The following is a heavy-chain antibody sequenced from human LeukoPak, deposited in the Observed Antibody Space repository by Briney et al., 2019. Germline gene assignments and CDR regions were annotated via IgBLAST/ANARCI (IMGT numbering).Heavy chain of an antibody. CDR3: AREYYYDSSGYSPNDY. V-gene: IGHV1-18*01. Sequence: GASVKVSCKASGYTFTSYGISWVRQAPGQGLEWMGWISAYNGNTNYAQKLQGRVTMTTDTSTSTAYVELRSLRSDDTAVYYCAREYYYDSSGYSPNDYWGQGTLVTVSS. J-gene: IGHJ4*02. CDR2: ISAYNGNT. CDR1: GYTFTSYG. D-gene: IGHD3-22*01.